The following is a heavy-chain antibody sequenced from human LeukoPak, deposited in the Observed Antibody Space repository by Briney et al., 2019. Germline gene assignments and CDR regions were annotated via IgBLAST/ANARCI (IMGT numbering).Heavy chain of an antibody. CDR3: AKDTYGSGCYLDY. CDR2: ISYDGSNK. D-gene: IGHD3-10*01. Sequence: PGGSLRLSCAASGFTFSSYGMHWVRQAPGKGLEWVAVISYDGSNKYYADSVKGRFTISRDNSKNTLYLQMNSLRAEDTAVYYCAKDTYGSGCYLDYWGQGTLVTVSS. V-gene: IGHV3-30*18. CDR1: GFTFSSYG. J-gene: IGHJ4*02.